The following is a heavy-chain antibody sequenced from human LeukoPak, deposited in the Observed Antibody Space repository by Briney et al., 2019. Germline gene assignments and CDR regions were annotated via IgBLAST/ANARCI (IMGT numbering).Heavy chain of an antibody. J-gene: IGHJ4*02. Sequence: PSETLSLTCTVSGGSISSYYWSWIRQPPGKGLEWTGYIYYSGSTNYNPSLKSRVTISVDTSKNQFSLKLSSVTAADTAVYYCARGRYDSSGYYPDYWGQGTLVTVSS. V-gene: IGHV4-59*08. CDR3: ARGRYDSSGYYPDY. CDR1: GGSISSYY. D-gene: IGHD3-22*01. CDR2: IYYSGST.